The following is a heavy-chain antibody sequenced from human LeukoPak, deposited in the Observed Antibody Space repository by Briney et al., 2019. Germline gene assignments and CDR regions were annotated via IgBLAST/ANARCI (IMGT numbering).Heavy chain of an antibody. J-gene: IGHJ4*02. CDR3: ARSTYCSGGSCYIDY. Sequence: GESLKISRKGSGYSFTNYWNSRVRQMPGKGLEWMGRIDPSDSYTNYSPSFQGHVTISADKSISTAYLQWSSLKASDTAMYYCARSTYCSGGSCYIDYWGQGTLVTVSS. CDR1: GYSFTNYW. CDR2: IDPSDSYT. D-gene: IGHD2-15*01. V-gene: IGHV5-10-1*01.